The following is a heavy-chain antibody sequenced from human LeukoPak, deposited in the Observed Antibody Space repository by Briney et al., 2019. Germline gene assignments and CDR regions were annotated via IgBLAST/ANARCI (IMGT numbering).Heavy chain of an antibody. J-gene: IGHJ4*02. CDR2: ISSSSSYI. CDR1: GFTFSSYS. Sequence: GGSLRLSCAASGFTFSSYSMNWVRQAPGKGLEWVSSISSSSSYIYYADSVKGRFTISRDNAKNSLYLQMNSLRAEDTAVYYCARAITMIVVVGGYWGQGTLVTVSS. CDR3: ARAITMIVVVGGY. V-gene: IGHV3-21*04. D-gene: IGHD3-22*01.